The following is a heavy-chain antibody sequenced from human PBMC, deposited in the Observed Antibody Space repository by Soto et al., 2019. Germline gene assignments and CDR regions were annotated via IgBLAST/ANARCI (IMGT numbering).Heavy chain of an antibody. CDR3: ATTAYDILTGYYYYYGMDV. J-gene: IGHJ6*02. V-gene: IGHV1-24*01. CDR2: FDPEDGET. Sequence: ASVKVSCKVSGYTLTELSMHWVRQAPGKGLEWMGGFDPEDGETIYAQKFQGRVTMTEDTSTDTAYMELSSLRSEDTAVYYCATTAYDILTGYYYYYGMDVWGQGTTVTVSS. CDR1: GYTLTELS. D-gene: IGHD3-9*01.